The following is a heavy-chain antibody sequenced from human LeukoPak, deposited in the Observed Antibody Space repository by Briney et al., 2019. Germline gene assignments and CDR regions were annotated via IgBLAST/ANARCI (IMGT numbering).Heavy chain of an antibody. CDR3: ARVEWGVFVDY. Sequence: PSETLSLTCTVSGGSISSGSYYWSWIRQPAGKGLEWIGRIYTSGSTNYNPSLKSRVTISVDTSKNQLSLKLSSVTAADTAVYYCARVEWGVFVDYWDQGTLVTVSS. D-gene: IGHD1-26*01. CDR2: IYTSGST. CDR1: GGSISSGSYY. J-gene: IGHJ4*02. V-gene: IGHV4-61*02.